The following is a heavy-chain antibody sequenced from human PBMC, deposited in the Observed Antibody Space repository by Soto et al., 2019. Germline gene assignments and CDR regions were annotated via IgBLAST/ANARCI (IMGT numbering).Heavy chain of an antibody. CDR2: ISSSSSYI. J-gene: IGHJ3*02. V-gene: IGHV3-21*01. CDR1: GFTFSSYS. CDR3: ARTIVVVVAATLDAFDI. D-gene: IGHD2-15*01. Sequence: PGGSLRLSCAASGFTFSSYSMNWVRQAPGKGLEWVSSISSSSSYIYYADSVKGRFTISRDNAKNSLYLQMNSLRAEDTAVYYCARTIVVVVAATLDAFDIWGQGTMVTVS.